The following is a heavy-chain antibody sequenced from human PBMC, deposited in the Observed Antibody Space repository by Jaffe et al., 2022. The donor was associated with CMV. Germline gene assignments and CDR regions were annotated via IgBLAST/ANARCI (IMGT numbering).Heavy chain of an antibody. D-gene: IGHD2-15*01. CDR3: ARGRTDCSGGSCSGPFDY. CDR1: GGSISSYY. Sequence: QVQLQESGPGLVKPSETLSLTCTVSGGSISSYYWSWIRQPPGKGLEWIGYIYYSGSTNYNPSLKSRVTISVDTSKNQFSLKLSSVTAADTAVYYCARGRTDCSGGSCSGPFDYWGQGTLVTVSS. CDR2: IYYSGST. J-gene: IGHJ4*02. V-gene: IGHV4-59*08.